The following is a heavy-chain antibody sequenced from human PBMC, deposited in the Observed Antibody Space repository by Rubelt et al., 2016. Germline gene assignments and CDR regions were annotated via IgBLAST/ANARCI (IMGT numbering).Heavy chain of an antibody. V-gene: IGHV3-30*03. D-gene: IGHD6-6*01. CDR2: ISYDGSNK. CDR3: AREYSSSSHYYYYGMDV. J-gene: IGHJ6*02. Sequence: SSYGMHWVRQAPGKGLEWVAVISYDGSNKYYADSVKGRFTISRDNSKNTLYLQMNSLRAEDTAVYYCAREYSSSSHYYYYGMDVWGQGTTVTVSS. CDR1: SSYG.